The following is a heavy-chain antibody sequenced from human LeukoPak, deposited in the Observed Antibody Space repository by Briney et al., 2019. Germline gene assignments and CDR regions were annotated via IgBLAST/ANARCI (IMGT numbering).Heavy chain of an antibody. CDR3: ARGNVAAAVTFDY. J-gene: IGHJ4*02. V-gene: IGHV3-64*01. D-gene: IGHD6-13*01. Sequence: GGSLRLSCAASGFTFSSYAMHWVRQAPGKGLECVSAISSSGGSTYYANSVKGRFTISRDNSKNTLYLQMDSLRAEDMAVYYCARGNVAAAVTFDYWGQGTLVSVSS. CDR2: ISSSGGST. CDR1: GFTFSSYA.